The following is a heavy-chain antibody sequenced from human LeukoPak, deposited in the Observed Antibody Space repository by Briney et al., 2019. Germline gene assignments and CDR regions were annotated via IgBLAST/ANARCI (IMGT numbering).Heavy chain of an antibody. Sequence: ASVKVSCKASGYTLTGYYMHWVRQAPGQGLEWMGWINPNSGGTNYAQKFQVRVTMTRDTSISTAYMELSRLRSDDTAVYYCARRAVAEYYYMDVWGKGTTVTVSS. CDR2: INPNSGGT. J-gene: IGHJ6*03. CDR1: GYTLTGYY. V-gene: IGHV1-2*02. CDR3: ARRAVAEYYYMDV. D-gene: IGHD6-19*01.